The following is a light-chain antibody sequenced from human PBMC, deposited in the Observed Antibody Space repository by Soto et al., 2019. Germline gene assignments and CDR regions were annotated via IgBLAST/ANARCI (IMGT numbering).Light chain of an antibody. CDR1: QTISRW. V-gene: IGKV1-5*01. J-gene: IGKJ5*01. Sequence: IHVTHTPATLSASVGDEDTITCRASQTISRWLAWYQQKPGRAPKLLIYDASTLESGVPSRFSGSGSETEFTLTISRLQPDDFATYFCHSRAFGQGTRLEIK. CDR3: HSRA. CDR2: DAS.